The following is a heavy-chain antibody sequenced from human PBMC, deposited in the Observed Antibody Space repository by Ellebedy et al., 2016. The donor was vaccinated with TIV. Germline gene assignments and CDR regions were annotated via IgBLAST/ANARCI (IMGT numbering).Heavy chain of an antibody. V-gene: IGHV3-23*01. Sequence: GGSLRLXXAASGFTFSTYDMSWVRQAPGKGPEWVSFITNGGTTYYPESMKGRFTISRDNSKNTLNLQMNSLRAEDTAIYYCARGPPWTDAFDIWGPGTVVTVSA. D-gene: IGHD1-1*01. CDR3: ARGPPWTDAFDI. CDR2: ITNGGTT. CDR1: GFTFSTYD. J-gene: IGHJ3*02.